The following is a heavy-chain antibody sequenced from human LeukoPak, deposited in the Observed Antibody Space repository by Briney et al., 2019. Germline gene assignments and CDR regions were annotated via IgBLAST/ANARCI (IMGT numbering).Heavy chain of an antibody. CDR1: GFTFSSYW. J-gene: IGHJ6*02. CDR2: IKQDGSEK. Sequence: GGALRLSCAASGFTFSSYWMSWVRQAPGKGLERVANIKQDGSEKYYVDSVKGRFTISRDNAKNSLYLQMNSLRAEDTAVYYCARDGSGDSSGYYQYYYYYGMDVWGQGTTVTVSS. D-gene: IGHD3-22*01. CDR3: ARDGSGDSSGYYQYYYYYGMDV. V-gene: IGHV3-7*01.